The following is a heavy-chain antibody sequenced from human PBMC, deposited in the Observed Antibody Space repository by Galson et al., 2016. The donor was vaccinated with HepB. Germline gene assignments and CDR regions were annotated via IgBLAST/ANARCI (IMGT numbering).Heavy chain of an antibody. CDR3: ARVSGPWVGVPAAKVYFDF. CDR2: ISDGGTA. V-gene: IGHV3-23*01. Sequence: SLRLSCAASGFTFKYHAMSWVRQAPGSGLEWVAVISDGGTAHYADSVKGWFTISRDNSKNTVYLQMDSLRAEDRAEYYCARVSGPWVGVPAAKVYFDFWGQGTLVIVSS. J-gene: IGHJ4*02. D-gene: IGHD2-2*01. CDR1: GFTFKYHA.